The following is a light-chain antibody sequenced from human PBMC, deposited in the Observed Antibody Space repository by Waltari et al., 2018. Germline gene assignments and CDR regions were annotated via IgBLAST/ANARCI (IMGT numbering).Light chain of an antibody. CDR3: QHFENLPLT. J-gene: IGKJ4*01. CDR1: QDITNN. Sequence: DIQMTQSPSSLSASVGDRVTISCQASQDITNNLNWYQQKPGQAPKLLISEASTLHTGVPSRFRGSGYVTDFTLIISRLQPEDVATYYCQHFENLPLTFGGGTKVEIK. V-gene: IGKV1-33*01. CDR2: EAS.